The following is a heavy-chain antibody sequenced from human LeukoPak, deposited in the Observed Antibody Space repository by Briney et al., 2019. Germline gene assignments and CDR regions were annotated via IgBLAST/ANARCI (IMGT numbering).Heavy chain of an antibody. J-gene: IGHJ4*02. CDR3: ARGAENDSSGYYYPFGY. CDR1: ARSLSSYC. V-gene: IGHV4-59*01. CDR2: ISYGVST. D-gene: IGHD3-22*01. Sequence: RLSPACPLAARSLSSYCCGWVRQPAGGGRGWNGYISYGVSTNYNPSLKTRATLSGDTPNTQSALKLTSVNPADTAVYYCARGAENDSSGYYYPFGYWGQGTLVTVSS.